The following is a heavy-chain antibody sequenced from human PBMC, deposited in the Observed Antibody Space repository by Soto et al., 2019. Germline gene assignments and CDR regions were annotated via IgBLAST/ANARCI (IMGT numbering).Heavy chain of an antibody. CDR1: GDSITSTSYY. D-gene: IGHD6-13*01. CDR3: ARRLFSSTWPSYFDY. Sequence: SETLSLTCTVSGDSITSTSYYWGWVRQPSGKGLEWIGCIHYSGSTYYNPSLRSRVTSSVDTSKNQFSLKVSSVTAADTAVYYCARRLFSSTWPSYFDYWGEGTLVTVSS. CDR2: IHYSGST. J-gene: IGHJ4*02. V-gene: IGHV4-39*01.